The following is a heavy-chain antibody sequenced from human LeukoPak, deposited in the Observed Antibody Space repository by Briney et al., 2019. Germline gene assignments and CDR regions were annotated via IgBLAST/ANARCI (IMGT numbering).Heavy chain of an antibody. J-gene: IGHJ4*02. CDR3: ARRAYCSSTSCYWNDY. D-gene: IGHD2-2*01. V-gene: IGHV4-39*01. CDR2: IYYSGST. Sequence: SGTLSLTCTVSGGSISSSSYYWGWIRQPPGKGLEWIGSIYYSGSTYYNPSLKSRVTISVDTSKNQFSLKLSSVTAADTAVYYCARRAYCSSTSCYWNDYWGQGTLVTVSS. CDR1: GGSISSSSYY.